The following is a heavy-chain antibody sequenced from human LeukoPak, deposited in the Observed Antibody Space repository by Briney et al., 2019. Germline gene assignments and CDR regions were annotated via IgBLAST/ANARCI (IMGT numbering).Heavy chain of an antibody. Sequence: PSETLSLTCTVSGGSISSYYWSWIRQPPGKGLEWIGYLYYSGSTNYNPSLKSRVTISVDTSKNQFSLKLSSVTAADTAVYYCARVGLTYYYFYYMDVWGKGTTVTISS. V-gene: IGHV4-59*01. CDR1: GGSISSYY. CDR2: LYYSGST. CDR3: ARVGLTYYYFYYMDV. J-gene: IGHJ6*03. D-gene: IGHD3/OR15-3a*01.